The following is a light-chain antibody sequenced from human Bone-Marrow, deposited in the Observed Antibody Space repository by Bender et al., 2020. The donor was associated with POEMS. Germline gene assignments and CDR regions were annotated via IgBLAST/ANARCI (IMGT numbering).Light chain of an antibody. Sequence: QSALTQPASVSGSPGQSITISCTGTSTDIGDNSYVSWYQQHPGKAPKLMIYDVSNRPSGVSNRFSGSKSGNTASLTISGLQAEDEADYYCSSYTSSSTRVFGGGTKLTVL. J-gene: IGLJ3*02. CDR1: STDIGDNSY. CDR2: DVS. CDR3: SSYTSSSTRV. V-gene: IGLV2-14*03.